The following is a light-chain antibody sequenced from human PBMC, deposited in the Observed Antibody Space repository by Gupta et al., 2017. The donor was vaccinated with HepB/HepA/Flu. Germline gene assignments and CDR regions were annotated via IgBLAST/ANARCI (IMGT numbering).Light chain of an antibody. V-gene: IGLV2-14*03. CDR3: TSSASSNTPVL. CDR1: SSDVGGYNY. J-gene: IGLJ2*01. CDR2: DVT. Sequence: QSALTQPASVSGSPGQSITISCTATSSDVGGYNYVSWYQQHPGKAPKLMIYDVTNRPSGVSNRFSGSKSGNTASLTISGLHNEDEADYYCTSSASSNTPVLFGGGTKLTVL.